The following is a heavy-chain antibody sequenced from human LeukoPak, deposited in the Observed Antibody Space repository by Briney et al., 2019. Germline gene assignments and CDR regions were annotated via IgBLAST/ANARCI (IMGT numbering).Heavy chain of an antibody. D-gene: IGHD2-2*01. CDR2: ISSSSSYI. Sequence: PGGSLRLSCAASGFTFSSYSMNWVRQAPGKGLEWVSSISSSSSYIYYADSVKGRFTISRDNAKNSLYLQMNSLRAEDTAVYYCARDIVVVPLVMGWFDPWGQGTLVTVSS. CDR3: ARDIVVVPLVMGWFDP. J-gene: IGHJ5*02. V-gene: IGHV3-21*04. CDR1: GFTFSSYS.